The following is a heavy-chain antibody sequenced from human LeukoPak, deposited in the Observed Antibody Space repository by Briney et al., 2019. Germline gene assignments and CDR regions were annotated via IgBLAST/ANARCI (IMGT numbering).Heavy chain of an antibody. CDR1: GFTFDDYA. V-gene: IGHV3-9*03. D-gene: IGHD6-13*01. CDR3: AKGQQLVLFGAFDI. Sequence: PGGSLRLSCAASGFTFDDYAMHWVRQAPGKGLEWVSGISWNSGSIGYADSVKGRFTISRDNAKNSLYLQMNSLRAEDVALYYCAKGQQLVLFGAFDIWGQGTMVTVSS. CDR2: ISWNSGSI. J-gene: IGHJ3*02.